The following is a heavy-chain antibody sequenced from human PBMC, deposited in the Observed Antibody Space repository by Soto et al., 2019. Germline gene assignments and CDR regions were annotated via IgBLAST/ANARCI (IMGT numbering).Heavy chain of an antibody. CDR1: GGTFSSYT. V-gene: IGHV1-69*08. CDR2: IIPILGIA. Sequence: QVQLVQSGAEVKKPGSSVKVSCKASGGTFSSYTISWVRQAPGQGLEWMGRIIPILGIANYAQKFQGRVTITADKSTSTAYMELSSLRSEDTAVYYCARERVRWFGEKRGGVYYYYGMDVWGQGTTVTVSS. D-gene: IGHD3-10*01. J-gene: IGHJ6*02. CDR3: ARERVRWFGEKRGGVYYYYGMDV.